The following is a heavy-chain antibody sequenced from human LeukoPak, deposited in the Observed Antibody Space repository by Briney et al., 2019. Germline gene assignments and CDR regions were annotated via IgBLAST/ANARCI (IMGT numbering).Heavy chain of an antibody. J-gene: IGHJ5*02. D-gene: IGHD6-13*01. Sequence: SVKVSCKASGGTFSSYAISWVRQAPGQGLEWMGGIIPIFGTANYAQKFQGRATITADESTSTAYMELSSLRSEDTAVYYCAREGKRVAAAGYNWFDPWGQGTLVTVSS. CDR2: IIPIFGTA. CDR3: AREGKRVAAAGYNWFDP. V-gene: IGHV1-69*13. CDR1: GGTFSSYA.